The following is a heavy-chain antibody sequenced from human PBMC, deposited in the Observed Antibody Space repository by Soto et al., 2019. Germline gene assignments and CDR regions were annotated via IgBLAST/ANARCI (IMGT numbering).Heavy chain of an antibody. CDR2: ISAIYGTA. V-gene: IGHV1-69*13. J-gene: IGHJ6*02. CDR1: GGTFSSYA. D-gene: IGHD6-13*01. CDR3: AREGYGAAAGYYYYGMDV. Sequence: SVKVSCKASGGTFSSYAISWVRQAPGQGLEWMGGISAIYGTANYAQKFQGRVTMTADASTSTAYMELRSLRSDDTAVYYCAREGYGAAAGYYYYGMDVWGQGTTVTVSS.